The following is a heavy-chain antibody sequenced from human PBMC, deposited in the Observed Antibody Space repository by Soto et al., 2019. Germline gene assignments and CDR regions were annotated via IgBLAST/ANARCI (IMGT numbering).Heavy chain of an antibody. J-gene: IGHJ4*02. CDR2: ISGSGGST. CDR1: GFTFSSYA. V-gene: IGHV3-23*01. CDR3: ASRGSGSDYDY. Sequence: EVQLLESGGGLVQPGGSLRLSCAASGFTFSSYAMRWVRQAPVKGLEWVSAISGSGGSTYYADSVKGRFTISRDNAKNTLYLQMNSLRAGDTAVYYCASRGSGSDYDYWGQGTLVTVSS. D-gene: IGHD1-26*01.